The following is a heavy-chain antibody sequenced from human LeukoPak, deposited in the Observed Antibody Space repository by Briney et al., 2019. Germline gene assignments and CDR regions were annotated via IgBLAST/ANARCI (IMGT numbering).Heavy chain of an antibody. CDR2: IGTAGDT. D-gene: IGHD3-3*01. Sequence: PGGSLRLSCAASGFTFSSYDMHWVRQATGKGLEWVSAIGTAGDTYYPGSVKGRFTISRENAKNSLYPQMNSLRAGDTAVYYCAKGNTIFGVVIPLDYWGQGTLVTVSS. V-gene: IGHV3-13*01. CDR1: GFTFSSYD. CDR3: AKGNTIFGVVIPLDY. J-gene: IGHJ4*02.